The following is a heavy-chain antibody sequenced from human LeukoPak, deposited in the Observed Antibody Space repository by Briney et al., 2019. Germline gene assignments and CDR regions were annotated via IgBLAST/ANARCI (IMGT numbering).Heavy chain of an antibody. J-gene: IGHJ4*02. CDR3: ASLTGDRSGY. CDR2: ISGSGGST. CDR1: GFTFSTYA. D-gene: IGHD7-27*01. V-gene: IGHV3-23*01. Sequence: PGGSLRLSCAASGFTFSTYAMSWVRQVPGKGLEWVSAISGSGGSTYYADSVKGRFTISRDNSRNTLYLQMDTLRAEDTAVYYCASLTGDRSGYWGQGTLVTVSS.